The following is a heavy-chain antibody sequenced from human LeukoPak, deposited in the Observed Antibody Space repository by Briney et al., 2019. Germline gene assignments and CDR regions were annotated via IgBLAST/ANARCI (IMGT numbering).Heavy chain of an antibody. Sequence: GGSLRLSCAASGFTFSSNAMTWVRQAPGKGLEWVSTIRGNGGGTHYAESLRGRFTISRDNSKSTVYLQMNSLSAEDTAIYYCSKGRELDDGVLESWGRGTLVTVSS. CDR3: SKGRELDDGVLES. CDR2: IRGNGGGT. V-gene: IGHV3-23*01. CDR1: GFTFSSNA. D-gene: IGHD1-1*01. J-gene: IGHJ4*02.